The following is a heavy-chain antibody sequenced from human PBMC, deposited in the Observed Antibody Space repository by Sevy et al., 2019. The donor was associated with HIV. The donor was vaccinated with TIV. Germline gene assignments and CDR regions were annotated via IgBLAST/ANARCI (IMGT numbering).Heavy chain of an antibody. CDR3: ARDSSSTSGLWGMDV. CDR2: IKKDGSEK. J-gene: IGHJ6*02. V-gene: IGHV3-7*03. D-gene: IGHD2-2*01. CDR1: GFTFSNYW. Sequence: GGSLILSCAASGFTFSNYWMSWVRQAPGKGLEWVANIKKDGSEKYYVDSVKGRFTIPRDNAKNSLYLQMNSLRAEDTAVYYCARDSSSTSGLWGMDVWGQGTTVTVSS.